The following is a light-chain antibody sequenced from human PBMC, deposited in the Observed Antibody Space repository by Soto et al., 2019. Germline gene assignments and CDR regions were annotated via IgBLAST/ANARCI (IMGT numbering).Light chain of an antibody. CDR2: EVS. Sequence: QSVLTQPASVSGSPVQSITLSCTETSSDVGAYDYVSWYQQHPDKAPKLMIYEVSNRPSGVSNRFSGSKSVNTATLTISGLQADDEADYYCSSYTSSSTRVFGTGTKVTVL. V-gene: IGLV2-14*03. CDR1: SSDVGAYDY. CDR3: SSYTSSSTRV. J-gene: IGLJ1*01.